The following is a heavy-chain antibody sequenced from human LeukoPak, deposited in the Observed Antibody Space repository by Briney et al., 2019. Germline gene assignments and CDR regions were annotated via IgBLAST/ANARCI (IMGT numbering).Heavy chain of an antibody. J-gene: IGHJ3*02. D-gene: IGHD3-10*01. Sequence: GGSLRLSCAASGFTFSSYAMSWVRQAPGKGLEWVSAISGSGGSTYYADSVKGRFTISRDNSKNMLYLQMNSLRAEDTAVYYCAKDVWFGDTAGAFDIWGQGTMVTVSS. V-gene: IGHV3-23*01. CDR3: AKDVWFGDTAGAFDI. CDR1: GFTFSSYA. CDR2: ISGSGGST.